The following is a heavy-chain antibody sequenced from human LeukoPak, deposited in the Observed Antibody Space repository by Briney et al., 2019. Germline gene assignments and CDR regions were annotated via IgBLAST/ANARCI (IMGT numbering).Heavy chain of an antibody. J-gene: IGHJ6*02. CDR2: IKYDGDEE. V-gene: IGHV3-7*01. CDR1: GFTFSDYW. Sequence: GGSLRLSCAASGFTFSDYWMSWMRQAPGKGLEWVANIKYDGDEEYYVDSVKGRFTISRDNAKNSLYLQLNSLRAEDTAVYYCARDLQWLVPYYYYGMDVWGRGTTVTVSS. D-gene: IGHD6-19*01. CDR3: ARDLQWLVPYYYYGMDV.